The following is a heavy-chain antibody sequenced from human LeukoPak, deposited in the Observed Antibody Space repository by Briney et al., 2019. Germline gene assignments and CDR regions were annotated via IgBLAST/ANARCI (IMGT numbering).Heavy chain of an antibody. J-gene: IGHJ4*02. CDR1: GYTFTSYG. CDR2: INPITGGT. V-gene: IGHV1-2*02. D-gene: IGHD2-15*01. CDR3: ARPYCNSRSCHDYFDY. Sequence: ASVKVSCKASGYTFTSYGISWVRQAPGQGLEWMGWINPITGGTKYAQRFQGRVTMTRDTSISTVYMELNRLKSDDTAVYYCARPYCNSRSCHDYFDYWGQGTLVTVSS.